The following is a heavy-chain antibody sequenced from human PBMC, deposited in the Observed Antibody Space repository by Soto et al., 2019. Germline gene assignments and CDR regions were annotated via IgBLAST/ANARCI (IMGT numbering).Heavy chain of an antibody. CDR1: GGSFSGYY. D-gene: IGHD3-10*01. CDR2: INHSGST. J-gene: IGHJ4*02. CDR3: ARGVNGGVFAF. Sequence: PSETLSLTCAVYGGSFSGYYWSWIRQPPGKGLEWIGEINHSGSTNYNPSLKSRVTISVDTSKNQFSLKLSSVTAADTAVYYCARGVNGGVFAFWGQGTWVPVSP. V-gene: IGHV4-34*01.